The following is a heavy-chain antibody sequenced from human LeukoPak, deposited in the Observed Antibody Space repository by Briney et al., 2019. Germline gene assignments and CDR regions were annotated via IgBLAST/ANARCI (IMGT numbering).Heavy chain of an antibody. V-gene: IGHV1-69*05. CDR3: AALIGQQLVRRGETFDY. Sequence: SVKVSCKASGGTFSSYAISWVRQAPGQGLEWMGGIIPIFGTANYAQKFQGRVTITTDESTSTAYMELSSLRSEDTAVYYCAALIGQQLVRRGETFDYWGQGTLVTVSS. D-gene: IGHD6-13*01. J-gene: IGHJ4*02. CDR1: GGTFSSYA. CDR2: IIPIFGTA.